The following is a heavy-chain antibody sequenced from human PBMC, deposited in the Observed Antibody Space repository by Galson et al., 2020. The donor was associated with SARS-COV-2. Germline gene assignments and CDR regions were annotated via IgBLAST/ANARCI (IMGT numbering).Heavy chain of an antibody. CDR1: GITFSSYG. CDR2: IWYDGSNK. J-gene: IGHJ4*02. D-gene: IGHD2-15*01. V-gene: IGHV3-33*01. Sequence: GESLKISCAASGITFSSYGMHWVRQAPGKGLEWVAVIWYDGSNKYYADSVKRRFTISRDNSKNTLYLQMNSRRAEDTDVYYCESSLWAAESDDWGQGTLVTVSS. CDR3: ESSLWAAESDD.